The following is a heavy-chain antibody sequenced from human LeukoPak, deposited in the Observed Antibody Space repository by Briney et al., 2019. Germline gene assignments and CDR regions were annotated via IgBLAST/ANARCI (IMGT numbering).Heavy chain of an antibody. CDR2: ISWNSGSI. Sequence: PGRSLRLSCAASGFTFDDYAMHWVRQAPGKGLEWVSGISWNSGSIGYADSVKGRFTISRDNAKNTLYLQMNSLRAEDTAVYYCARDTYYYDSSVFDYWGQGTLVTVSS. V-gene: IGHV3-9*01. D-gene: IGHD3-22*01. J-gene: IGHJ4*02. CDR1: GFTFDDYA. CDR3: ARDTYYYDSSVFDY.